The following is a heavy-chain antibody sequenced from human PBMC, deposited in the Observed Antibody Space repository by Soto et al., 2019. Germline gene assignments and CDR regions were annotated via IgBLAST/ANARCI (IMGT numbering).Heavy chain of an antibody. CDR2: ISNDGSTK. D-gene: IGHD5-18*01. V-gene: IGHV3-30*18. Sequence: QVQLVESGGGVVQPGRSLRLSCAASGLTFSIYGMHWVRQAPGKGLEWVAVISNDGSTKYYADSVQGRFTISRDNSMNTLYLQMNSLSAEDTAGYYCEKDREDTAMNFDYWGQGTLVTVSP. CDR1: GLTFSIYG. J-gene: IGHJ4*02. CDR3: EKDREDTAMNFDY.